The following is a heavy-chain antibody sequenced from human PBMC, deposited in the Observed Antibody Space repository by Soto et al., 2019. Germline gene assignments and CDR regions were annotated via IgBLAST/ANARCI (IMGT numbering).Heavy chain of an antibody. CDR2: ISAYNGNT. CDR1: GYTFTSYA. D-gene: IGHD3-10*01. Sequence: ASVKVSCKASGYTFTSYAMHWVRQAPGQGLEWMGWISAYNGNTNYAQKLQGRVTMTTDTSTSTAYMELRSLRSDDTAVYYCARVGRYYGSGSFWWFDPWGQGTLVTVSS. CDR3: ARVGRYYGSGSFWWFDP. V-gene: IGHV1-18*01. J-gene: IGHJ5*02.